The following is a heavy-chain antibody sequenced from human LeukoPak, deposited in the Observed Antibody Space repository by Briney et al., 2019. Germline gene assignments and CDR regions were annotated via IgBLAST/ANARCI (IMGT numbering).Heavy chain of an antibody. V-gene: IGHV3-21*01. CDR2: ISSSSSYI. CDR3: ASHDYDSSGYYRTYYLDY. D-gene: IGHD3-22*01. Sequence: GGSLRLSCAASGFTFSSYSMTWVRQAPGKGLEWVSSISSSSSYIYYADSVKGRFTISRDNAKNSLYLQMNSLRAEDTAVYYCASHDYDSSGYYRTYYLDYWGQGTLVTVSS. J-gene: IGHJ4*02. CDR1: GFTFSSYS.